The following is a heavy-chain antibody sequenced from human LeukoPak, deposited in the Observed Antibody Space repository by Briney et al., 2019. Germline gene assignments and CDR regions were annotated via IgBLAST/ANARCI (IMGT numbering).Heavy chain of an antibody. Sequence: SETLSLTCTVSGGSISSSSYYWGWMRQPPGMGREGMVNIYKSGSTNYNPALKSRLTISADTTKNQFSLTLSFVTAAATALYSCVAASKQVFFDWRGRGTLVLVS. CDR3: VAASKQVFFDW. D-gene: IGHD6-25*01. CDR1: GGSISSSSYY. V-gene: IGHV4-61*05. CDR2: IYKSGST. J-gene: IGHJ4*01.